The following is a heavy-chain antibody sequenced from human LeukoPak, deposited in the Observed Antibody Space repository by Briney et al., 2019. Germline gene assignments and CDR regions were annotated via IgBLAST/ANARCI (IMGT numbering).Heavy chain of an antibody. CDR1: GFTFSTHG. D-gene: IGHD3-9*01. CDR2: ISANGDYT. J-gene: IGHJ4*02. CDR3: AKDRGYHDKTGYRTFDY. Sequence: PGGSLRLSCAASGFTFSTHGMTWVRQAPGKGLEWVSIISANGDYTYYADSVKGRFTISRDNSKNTMYMQMNCLRTDDTAIYYCAKDRGYHDKTGYRTFDYWGRGTLVTGSS. V-gene: IGHV3-23*01.